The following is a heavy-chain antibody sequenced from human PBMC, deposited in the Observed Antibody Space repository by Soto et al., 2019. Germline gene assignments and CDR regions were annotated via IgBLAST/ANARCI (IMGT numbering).Heavy chain of an antibody. J-gene: IGHJ6*02. CDR2: IIPILGIA. V-gene: IGHV1-69*02. Sequence: QVQLVQSGAEVKKPGSSVKVSCTASGGTFSSYTISWVRQAPGQGLEWMGRIIPILGIANYAQKFQGRVTITADKSTSTAYMELSSLRSEDTAVYYCARGGAVTGTYGMDVWGQGTTVTVSS. CDR1: GGTFSSYT. CDR3: ARGGAVTGTYGMDV. D-gene: IGHD2-21*02.